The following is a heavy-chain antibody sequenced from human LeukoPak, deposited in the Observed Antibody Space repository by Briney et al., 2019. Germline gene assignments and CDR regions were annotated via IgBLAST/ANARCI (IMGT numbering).Heavy chain of an antibody. V-gene: IGHV1-18*01. J-gene: IGHJ3*02. Sequence: GASVKVSCKASGYTFTSYGIIWVRQAPGQGLEWMGWISAYNGNTNYAQKLQGRVTMTTDTSTSTAYMELRSLRSDDTAVYYCARVYGSGSYFSGDAFDIWGQGTMVTVSS. CDR2: ISAYNGNT. D-gene: IGHD3-10*01. CDR3: ARVYGSGSYFSGDAFDI. CDR1: GYTFTSYG.